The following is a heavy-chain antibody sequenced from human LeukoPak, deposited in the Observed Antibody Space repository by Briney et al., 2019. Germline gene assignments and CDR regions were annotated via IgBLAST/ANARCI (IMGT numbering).Heavy chain of an antibody. V-gene: IGHV1-69*13. Sequence: ASVKVSCKASGGTSSSYAISWVRQAPGQGLEWMGGIIPIFGTASYAQKFQGRVTITADESTSTAYMELSSLRSEDTAVYYCAADSGSFPFDYWGQGTLVTVSS. CDR1: GGTSSSYA. CDR2: IIPIFGTA. J-gene: IGHJ4*02. CDR3: AADSGSFPFDY. D-gene: IGHD1-26*01.